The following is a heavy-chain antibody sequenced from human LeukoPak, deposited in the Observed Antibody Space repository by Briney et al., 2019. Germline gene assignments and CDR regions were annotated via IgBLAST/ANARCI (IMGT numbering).Heavy chain of an antibody. D-gene: IGHD1-26*01. CDR3: ARGRMIRVRWELRFDY. CDR2: MNPNSGNT. Sequence: GASVKVSCKASGYTFTSYYMHWVRQAPGQGLEWMGWMNPNSGNTGYAQKFQGRVTMTRNTSISTAYMELSSLRSEDTAVYYCARGRMIRVRWELRFDYWGQGTLVTVSS. CDR1: GYTFTSYY. J-gene: IGHJ4*02. V-gene: IGHV1-8*02.